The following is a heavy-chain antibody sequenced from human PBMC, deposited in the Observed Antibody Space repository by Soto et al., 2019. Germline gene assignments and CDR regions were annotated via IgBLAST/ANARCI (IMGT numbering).Heavy chain of an antibody. Sequence: PGGSLRLSCAASGFTFSDSAMHWVRQASGKGLEWVGRIRNKGNNYATAYTASVKGRFTISRDDSKNTVYLQMNSLKIDDTAVYYCTSRRGWTAVDPLDYWGLGTLVTVSS. CDR1: GFTFSDSA. D-gene: IGHD5-18*01. J-gene: IGHJ4*02. CDR2: IRNKGNNYAT. V-gene: IGHV3-73*01. CDR3: TSRRGWTAVDPLDY.